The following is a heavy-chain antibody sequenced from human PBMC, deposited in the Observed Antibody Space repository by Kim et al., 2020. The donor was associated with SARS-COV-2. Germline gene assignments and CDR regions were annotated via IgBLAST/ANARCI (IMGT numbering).Heavy chain of an antibody. Sequence: GGSLRLSCSASGFTFSSYAMHWVRQAPGKGLEYVSAISSNGGSTYYADSVKGRFTISRDNSKNTLYLQMSSLRAEDTAVYYCVKGSCSSTSCQFDYWGQGTLVTVSS. D-gene: IGHD2-2*01. CDR3: VKGSCSSTSCQFDY. J-gene: IGHJ4*02. CDR1: GFTFSSYA. CDR2: ISSNGGST. V-gene: IGHV3-64D*06.